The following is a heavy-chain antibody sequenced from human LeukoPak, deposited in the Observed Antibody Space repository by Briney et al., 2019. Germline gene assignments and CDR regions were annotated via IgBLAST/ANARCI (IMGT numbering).Heavy chain of an antibody. Sequence: SQTLSLTCTVSGGSISSGSYYWSWIRQPAGKGLEWIGRIYTSGSTNYNPSLKSRVTISVDTSKNQFSLKLSSVTAADTAVYYCARRSWGCTNGVCYPTNYYYYYMDVWGKGTTVTVSS. D-gene: IGHD2-8*01. V-gene: IGHV4-61*02. CDR1: GGSISSGSYY. J-gene: IGHJ6*03. CDR2: IYTSGST. CDR3: ARRSWGCTNGVCYPTNYYYYYMDV.